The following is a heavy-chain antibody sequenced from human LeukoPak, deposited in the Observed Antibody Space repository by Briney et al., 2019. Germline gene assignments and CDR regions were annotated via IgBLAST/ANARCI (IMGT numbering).Heavy chain of an antibody. V-gene: IGHV3-23*01. Sequence: PGGSLRLSCAASGFTFRSYAIYWVRQAPGKGLGWVSGISGSGGDTYLADSVRGRFTISRDNSKNTVFLQMDSLRAEDTAVYYCAKTTDGYRRGRYPGWPIDYWGQGTLVTVSS. CDR3: AKTTDGYRRGRYPGWPIDY. CDR1: GFTFRSYA. J-gene: IGHJ4*02. D-gene: IGHD2-15*01. CDR2: ISGSGGDT.